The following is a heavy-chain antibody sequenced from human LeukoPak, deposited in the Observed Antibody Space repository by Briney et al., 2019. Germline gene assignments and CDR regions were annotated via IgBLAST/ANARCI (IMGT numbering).Heavy chain of an antibody. CDR1: GFTFSSYD. V-gene: IGHV3-30*18. CDR3: AKAGEDRGSFAY. Sequence: GRSLRLSCAASGFTFSSYDMHWVRQAPGKGLEWVAVISYDGTNKYYADSVKGRFTISRDNSKNTLYLQMNSLRAEDTAVYYCAKAGEDRGSFAYWGQGDLVTVSS. D-gene: IGHD3-10*01. J-gene: IGHJ4*02. CDR2: ISYDGTNK.